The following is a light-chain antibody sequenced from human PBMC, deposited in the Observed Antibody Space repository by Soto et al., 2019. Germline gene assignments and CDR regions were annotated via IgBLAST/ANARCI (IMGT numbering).Light chain of an antibody. V-gene: IGKV3-20*01. CDR2: GAS. Sequence: EIVLTQSPGTLSLSPGERATLSCRASQSGYNGYLAWYQQKPGQPPRLLIYGASSRANGIPDRFTGSGSGTEFTLTISRLQPDDVATYYCLQYSSHSWTFGQGTKVDIK. J-gene: IGKJ1*01. CDR3: LQYSSHSWT. CDR1: QSGYNGY.